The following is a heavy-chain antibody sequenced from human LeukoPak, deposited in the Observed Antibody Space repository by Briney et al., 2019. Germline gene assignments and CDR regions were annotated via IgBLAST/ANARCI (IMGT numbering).Heavy chain of an antibody. D-gene: IGHD2-8*01. CDR1: GGSISSYY. J-gene: IGHJ3*02. V-gene: IGHV4-59*01. CDR2: IYYSGST. CDR3: ARDLAYVGGAFDI. Sequence: SETLSLTCTVSGGSISSYYWSWIRQPPGKGLEWIGYIYYSGSTNYNPSLKSRVTISVDTSKNQFSLKLSSVTAADTAVYYCARDLAYVGGAFDIWGQGTMVTVSS.